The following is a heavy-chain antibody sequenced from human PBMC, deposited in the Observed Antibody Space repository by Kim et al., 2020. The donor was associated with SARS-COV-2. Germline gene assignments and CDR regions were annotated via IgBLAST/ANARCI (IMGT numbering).Heavy chain of an antibody. D-gene: IGHD6-6*01. CDR3: ARSSASRYYYYYYGMDV. V-gene: IGHV4-59*01. Sequence: LKSRVTISVDTSKNQFSLKLSSVTAADTAVYYCARSSASRYYYYYYGMDVWGQGTTVTVSS. J-gene: IGHJ6*02.